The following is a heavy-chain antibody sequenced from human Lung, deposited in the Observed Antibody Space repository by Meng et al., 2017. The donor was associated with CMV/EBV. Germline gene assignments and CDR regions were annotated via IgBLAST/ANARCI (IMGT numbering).Heavy chain of an antibody. CDR2: INSRSGTT. V-gene: IGHV1-46*01. CDR1: GYTFTNYY. J-gene: IGHJ4*02. D-gene: IGHD3-22*01. CDR3: AREEGSYDGSGAFDY. Sequence: AXVXVSXXASGYTFTNYYLHWVRQAPGQGLEWMGMINSRSGTTTYSQKFQGRISMTRDTSTSTVYLDLSSLRSEDSTVYYCAREEGSYDGSGAFDYWGQGXLVTVSS.